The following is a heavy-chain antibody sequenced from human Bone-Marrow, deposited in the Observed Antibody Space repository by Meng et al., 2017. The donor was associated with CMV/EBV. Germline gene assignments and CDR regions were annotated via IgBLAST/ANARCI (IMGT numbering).Heavy chain of an antibody. V-gene: IGHV3-30-3*01. Sequence: GGSLRLSCAASGFTFSSYAMHWVRQAPGKGLEWVAVISYDGSNKYSADSVKGRFTISRDNSKNTLYLQMNSLRAEDTAVYYCARGNKLPFYYYGMDVWGQGTTVTVSS. D-gene: IGHD1-26*01. CDR3: ARGNKLPFYYYGMDV. CDR1: GFTFSSYA. CDR2: ISYDGSNK. J-gene: IGHJ6*02.